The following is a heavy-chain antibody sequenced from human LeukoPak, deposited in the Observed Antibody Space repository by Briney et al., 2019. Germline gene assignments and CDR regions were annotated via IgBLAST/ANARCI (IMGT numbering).Heavy chain of an antibody. V-gene: IGHV3-30-3*01. CDR2: ISYDGSNK. Sequence: PGGSLRLSCAASGFTFSSYAMSWVRQAPGKGLEWVAVISYDGSNKYYADSVKGRFTISRDNSKSTLYLQMNSLRAEDTAVYYCARDGRAVAGNGGVDAFDIWGQGTMVTVSS. D-gene: IGHD6-19*01. CDR3: ARDGRAVAGNGGVDAFDI. CDR1: GFTFSSYA. J-gene: IGHJ3*02.